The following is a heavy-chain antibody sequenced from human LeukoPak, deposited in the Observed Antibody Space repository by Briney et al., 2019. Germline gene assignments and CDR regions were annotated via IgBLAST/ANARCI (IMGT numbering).Heavy chain of an antibody. CDR3: ARGGYYGSSGYYNFDY. V-gene: IGHV3-74*01. CDR2: ISTDGSAT. CDR1: GFTFSSYT. J-gene: IGHJ4*02. D-gene: IGHD3-22*01. Sequence: GGSLRLSCAASGFTFSSYTMSWVRQAPGKGLVWVSRISTDGSATDYADSVKGRFAISRDNAKNTLYLQMNSLRAEDTAVYYCARGGYYGSSGYYNFDYWGQGILVTVSS.